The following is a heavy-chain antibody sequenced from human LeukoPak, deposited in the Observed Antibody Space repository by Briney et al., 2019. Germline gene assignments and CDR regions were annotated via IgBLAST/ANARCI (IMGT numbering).Heavy chain of an antibody. Sequence: SETLSLTCAVYGGSFSGYYWSWIRQPPGKGLEWIGEINHSGSTNYNPSLKSRATISVDKSKNQFSLKLSSVTAADTAVYYCARLSGLYFDYWGQGTLVTVSS. CDR1: GGSFSGYY. J-gene: IGHJ4*02. D-gene: IGHD2/OR15-2a*01. V-gene: IGHV4-34*01. CDR2: INHSGST. CDR3: ARLSGLYFDY.